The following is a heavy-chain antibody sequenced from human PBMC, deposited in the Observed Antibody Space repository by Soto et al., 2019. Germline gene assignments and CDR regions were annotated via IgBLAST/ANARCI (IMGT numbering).Heavy chain of an antibody. CDR3: ARHAEVTSYPLDC. D-gene: IGHD2-21*02. V-gene: IGHV4-59*08. CDR1: GGSINNYY. Sequence: QVQLQESGPGLVKPSETLSLTCTVSGGSINNYYWSWIRQPPGRGLEWSAYIYYNGRTNYNPFLKRRLTIAVDTSKSQFSLKLSSVTAADTAVYYCARHAEVTSYPLDCWGQGTLVTVSS. CDR2: IYYNGRT. J-gene: IGHJ4*02.